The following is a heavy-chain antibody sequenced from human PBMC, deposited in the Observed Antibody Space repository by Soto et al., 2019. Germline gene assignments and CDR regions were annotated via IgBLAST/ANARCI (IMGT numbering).Heavy chain of an antibody. J-gene: IGHJ4*02. D-gene: IGHD2-8*02. CDR2: INHSGST. CDR1: GGSFSGYY. CDR3: ARDKITGLFDY. V-gene: IGHV4-34*01. Sequence: QVQLQQWGAGLLKPSETLSLTCAVYGGSFSGYYWTWIRQPPGTGLEWIGEINHSGSTNYNPSLTTSVDTSKNQFSLKLTSVTAAATAVYYCARDKITGLFDYWGQGTLVTVSS.